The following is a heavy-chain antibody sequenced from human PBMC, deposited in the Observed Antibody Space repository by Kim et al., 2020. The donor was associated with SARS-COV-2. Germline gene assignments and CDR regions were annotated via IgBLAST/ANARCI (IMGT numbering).Heavy chain of an antibody. CDR2: INHSGST. D-gene: IGHD6-13*01. J-gene: IGHJ4*02. Sequence: SETLSLTCAVYGGSFSGYYWSWIRQPPGKGLEWIGEINHSGSTNYNPSLKSRVTISVDTSKNQFSLKLSSVTAADTAVYYCADMGGSWSYLDYWGQGTLVTVSS. CDR1: GGSFSGYY. V-gene: IGHV4-34*01. CDR3: ADMGGSWSYLDY.